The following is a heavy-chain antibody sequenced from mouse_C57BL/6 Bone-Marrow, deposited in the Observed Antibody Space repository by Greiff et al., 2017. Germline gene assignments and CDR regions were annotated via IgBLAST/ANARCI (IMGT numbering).Heavy chain of an antibody. J-gene: IGHJ2*01. D-gene: IGHD2-1*01. V-gene: IGHV14-4*01. Sequence: EVQLQQSGAELVRPGASVKLSCTASGFNIKDDYMHWVKQRPEQGLEWIGWIDPENGDTEYASKFQGKATITADTSSNTAYLQLSSLTSEDTAVYYWTTGGNYGGNYFDYWGQGTTLTVSS. CDR2: IDPENGDT. CDR3: TTGGNYGGNYFDY. CDR1: GFNIKDDY.